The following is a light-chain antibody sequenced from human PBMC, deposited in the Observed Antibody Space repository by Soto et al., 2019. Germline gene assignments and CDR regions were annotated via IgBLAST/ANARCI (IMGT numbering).Light chain of an antibody. J-gene: IGKJ1*01. CDR2: DAS. Sequence: DIQMTQSPSTLSASVGDRVTITCRASQSISTWLAWYQQKPGKAPKVLIFDASSLESGVPSRFSGSGSATEFTLTISSLRPDDFATYYCQQYNSYPWTFGQGTKVDIK. CDR3: QQYNSYPWT. CDR1: QSISTW. V-gene: IGKV1-5*01.